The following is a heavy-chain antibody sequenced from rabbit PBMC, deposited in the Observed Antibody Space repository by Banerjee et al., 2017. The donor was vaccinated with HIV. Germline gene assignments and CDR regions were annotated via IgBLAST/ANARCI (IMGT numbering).Heavy chain of an antibody. Sequence: QEQLEESGGDLVKPGASLTLTCKASGIDFSSYYYMCWVRQAPGKGLEWIACIYTGSRGRNYYASWAKGRFTISKTSSTTVTLQMTSLTAADTATYFCARTYDVIFYYDLWGQGTLVTVS. CDR3: ARTYDVIFYYDL. V-gene: IGHV1S45*01. J-gene: IGHJ3*01. D-gene: IGHD1-1*01. CDR2: IYTGSRGRN. CDR1: GIDFSSYYY.